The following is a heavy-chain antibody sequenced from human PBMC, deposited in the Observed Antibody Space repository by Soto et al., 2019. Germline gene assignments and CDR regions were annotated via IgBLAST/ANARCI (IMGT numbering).Heavy chain of an antibody. V-gene: IGHV4-30-4*01. CDR3: ARDLVLLWFGVPQHYYYYYGMDV. CDR2: IYYSGST. CDR1: GGSISSGDYC. J-gene: IGHJ6*02. D-gene: IGHD3-10*01. Sequence: PSETLSLTCTVSGGSISSGDYCWSWIRQPPGKGLEWIGYIYYSGSTYYNPSLKSRVTISVDTSKNQFSLKLSSVTAADTAVYYCARDLVLLWFGVPQHYYYYYGMDVWGQGTTVTVSS.